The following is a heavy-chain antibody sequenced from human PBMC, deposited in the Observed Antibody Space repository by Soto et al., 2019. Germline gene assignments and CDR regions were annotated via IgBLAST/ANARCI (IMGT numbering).Heavy chain of an antibody. CDR3: AREWGSNWRYFDF. Sequence: QVRLVQSGAEVKKPGASVKVSCKASGYTFINYDVSWVRQAPGQGLEWMGWVRSYNGNANYAQKFQGRVTMTTDTSTNTAYMELRSLRSDDTAVYYCAREWGSNWRYFDFWGQGTLVSVSS. D-gene: IGHD6-13*01. CDR2: VRSYNGNA. CDR1: GYTFINYD. J-gene: IGHJ4*02. V-gene: IGHV1-18*01.